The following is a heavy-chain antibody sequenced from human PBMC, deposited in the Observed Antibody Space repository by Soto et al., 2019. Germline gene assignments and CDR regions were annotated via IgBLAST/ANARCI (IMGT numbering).Heavy chain of an antibody. D-gene: IGHD6-19*01. J-gene: IGHJ4*02. CDR2: MNPNSGNT. CDR3: ARSYSSGWYGGGYFDY. CDR1: GYTFTSYD. V-gene: IGHV1-8*01. Sequence: QVQLVQSGAEVKKPGASVKVSCKASGYTFTSYDINWVRQATGQGLEWMGWMNPNSGNTGYAQKFQGRVIMTRNTSISTAYMELSSLRSEDTAVYYCARSYSSGWYGGGYFDYWGQGTLVTVSS.